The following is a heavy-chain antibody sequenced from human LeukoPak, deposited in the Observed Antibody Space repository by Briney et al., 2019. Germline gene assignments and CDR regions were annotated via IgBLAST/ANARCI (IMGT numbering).Heavy chain of an antibody. CDR1: GFTFSSYG. J-gene: IGHJ1*01. D-gene: IGHD3-22*01. CDR3: AKDPNYYDSSGYFQH. CDR2: ISYDGSNK. V-gene: IGHV3-30*18. Sequence: GGSLRLSCAASGFTFSSYGMHWVRQAPGKGLEWVAVISYDGSNKYYADSVKGRFTISRDNSKNTLYLRMNSLRAEDTAVYYCAKDPNYYDSSGYFQHWGQGTLVTVSS.